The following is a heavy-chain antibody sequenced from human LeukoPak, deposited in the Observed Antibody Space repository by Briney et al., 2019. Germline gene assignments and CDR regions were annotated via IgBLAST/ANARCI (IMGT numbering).Heavy chain of an antibody. CDR3: AKDFTYYGSGSYYDYYFDY. J-gene: IGHJ4*02. CDR1: GFTFSSYG. Sequence: GVSLRLSCAASGFTFSSYGMHWVRQAPGKGLEWVAVIWYDGSNKYYADSVKGRFTISRDNSKNTLYLQMNSLRAEDTAVYYCAKDFTYYGSGSYYDYYFDYWGQGTLVIVSS. CDR2: IWYDGSNK. V-gene: IGHV3-33*06. D-gene: IGHD3-10*01.